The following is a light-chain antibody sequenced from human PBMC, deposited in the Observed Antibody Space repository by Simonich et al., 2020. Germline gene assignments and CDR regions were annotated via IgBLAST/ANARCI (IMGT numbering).Light chain of an antibody. Sequence: DIGMTKSPDSLAVSLGERATINCKSSQSVLYSSNNKNYLAWYQQKPGQPPKLLIYWGSTRESGVPNRFRGSGSGTDFTLTISSLQAEDVAVYYCQQYYSTPWTFGQGTKVEIK. J-gene: IGKJ1*01. CDR2: WGS. CDR3: QQYYSTPWT. V-gene: IGKV4-1*01. CDR1: QSVLYSSNNKNY.